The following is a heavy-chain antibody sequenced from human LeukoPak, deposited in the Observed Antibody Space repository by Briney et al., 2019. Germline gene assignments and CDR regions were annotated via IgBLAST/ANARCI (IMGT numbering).Heavy chain of an antibody. J-gene: IGHJ4*02. Sequence: ASVKVSCKASGYTFTSYGISWVRQAPGQGLEWMGWISACNGNTNYAQKLQGRVTMTTDTSTSTAYMELRSLRSDDTAVYYCARDPYYYGSGSLDYWGQGTLVTVSS. CDR3: ARDPYYYGSGSLDY. CDR2: ISACNGNT. V-gene: IGHV1-18*01. D-gene: IGHD3-10*01. CDR1: GYTFTSYG.